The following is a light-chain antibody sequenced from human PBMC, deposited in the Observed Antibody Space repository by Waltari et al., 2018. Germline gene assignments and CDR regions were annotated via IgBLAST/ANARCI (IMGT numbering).Light chain of an antibody. Sequence: EVVLTQSPATLSLSPGDRAILSCRASQSVSVYLAWYQQKGGQAPRLLIYDTSKRVPGIPDRFSGSGSGTDCTLTISNIEPEDFAIYYCQQRSDWPVTFGPGTRLDIK. J-gene: IGKJ3*01. V-gene: IGKV3-11*01. CDR2: DTS. CDR1: QSVSVY. CDR3: QQRSDWPVT.